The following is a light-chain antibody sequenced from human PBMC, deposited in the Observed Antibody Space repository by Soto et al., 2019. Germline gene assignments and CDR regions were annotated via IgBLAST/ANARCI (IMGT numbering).Light chain of an antibody. CDR3: GTWDSSLSAGYV. CDR2: DNN. Sequence: SVLTQPPSVSAAPGQKVTISCSGGSSNIGNNYVSWYQQLPGTAPKLLIYDNNKRPSGIPDRFSGSKSGTSATLGITGLQTGDEADYYCGTWDSSLSAGYVFGTGTKVTVL. CDR1: SSNIGNNY. J-gene: IGLJ1*01. V-gene: IGLV1-51*01.